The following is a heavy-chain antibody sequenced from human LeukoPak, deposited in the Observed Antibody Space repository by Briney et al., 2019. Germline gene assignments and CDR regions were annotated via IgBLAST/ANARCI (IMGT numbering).Heavy chain of an antibody. CDR3: ARWKTTVTTSADYFDY. CDR1: GGSISSGDYY. V-gene: IGHV4-30-4*01. J-gene: IGHJ4*02. Sequence: SETLSLTCTVSGGSISSGDYYWSWIRQPPGKGLEWIGYIYYSGSTYYNPSLKSRVTISVDTSKNQSSLKLSSVTAADTAVYYCARWKTTVTTSADYFDYWGQGTLVTVSS. CDR2: IYYSGST. D-gene: IGHD4-17*01.